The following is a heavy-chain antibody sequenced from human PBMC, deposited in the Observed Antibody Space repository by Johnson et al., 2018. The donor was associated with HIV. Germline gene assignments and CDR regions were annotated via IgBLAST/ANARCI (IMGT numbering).Heavy chain of an antibody. Sequence: VQLVESGGGLVQPGRSLRLSCAASGFSFDDYAMHWVRQAPGKGLEWVSLISWYGGSTLYADSVKGRFTISRDNSKNTLYLQMNSLRAEDTAVYYCARAGRDGDTCAAFDIWGQGTMVTVSS. V-gene: IGHV3-43D*03. CDR3: ARAGRDGDTCAAFDI. D-gene: IGHD5-24*01. CDR2: ISWYGGST. CDR1: GFSFDDYA. J-gene: IGHJ3*02.